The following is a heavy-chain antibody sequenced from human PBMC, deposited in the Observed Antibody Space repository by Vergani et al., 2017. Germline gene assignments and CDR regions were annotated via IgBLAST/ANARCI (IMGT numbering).Heavy chain of an antibody. CDR2: INHSGST. J-gene: IGHJ4*02. Sequence: QVQLQQWGAGLLKPSETLSLTCAVYGGSFSGYYWSWIRQPPGKGLGWIGEINHSGSTNYNPSLKSRVTISVDTSKNQFSLKLSSVTAADTAVYYCARGRHYGGNMVPFDYWGQGTLVTVSS. CDR3: ARGRHYGGNMVPFDY. CDR1: GGSFSGYY. V-gene: IGHV4-34*01. D-gene: IGHD4-23*01.